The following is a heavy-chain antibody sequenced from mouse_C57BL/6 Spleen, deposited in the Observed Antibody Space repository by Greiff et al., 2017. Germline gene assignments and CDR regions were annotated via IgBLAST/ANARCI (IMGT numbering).Heavy chain of an antibody. D-gene: IGHD2-4*01. CDR3: AREGDDYPYAMDY. J-gene: IGHJ4*01. CDR1: GYTFTDYY. Sequence: QVQLQQSGAELVRPGASVKLSCKASGYTFTDYYINWVKQRPGQGLEWIARIYPGSGNTYYNEKFKGKATLTAEKSSSTAYMQLSSLTSEDSAVYFCAREGDDYPYAMDYWGQGTSVTVSS. CDR2: IYPGSGNT. V-gene: IGHV1-76*01.